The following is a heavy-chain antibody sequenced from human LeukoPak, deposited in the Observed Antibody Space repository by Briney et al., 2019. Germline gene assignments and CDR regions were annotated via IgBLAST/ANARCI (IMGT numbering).Heavy chain of an antibody. D-gene: IGHD3-16*01. CDR1: GFTFSSYW. CDR2: INSDGSST. V-gene: IGHV3-74*01. CDR3: ARYEGESLGAAIDY. J-gene: IGHJ4*02. Sequence: PGGSLRLSCAASGFTFSSYWMHWVRQAPGKGLVWVSRINSDGSSTSYADSVKGRFTISRDNAKNTLYLQMNSLRAEDTAVYYCARYEGESLGAAIDYWGQGTLVTVSS.